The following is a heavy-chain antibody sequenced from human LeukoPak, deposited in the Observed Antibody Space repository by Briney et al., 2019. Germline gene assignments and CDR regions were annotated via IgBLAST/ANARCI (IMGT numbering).Heavy chain of an antibody. CDR3: ARDSRAYCGGDCYSSGWLDP. CDR1: GYSISSGYY. D-gene: IGHD2-21*01. V-gene: IGHV4-38-2*02. J-gene: IGHJ5*02. CDR2: IYHSGST. Sequence: PSETLSLTCTFSGYSISSGYYWGWIRQPPGKGLEWIGSIYHSGSTYYNPSLKSRVTISVDTSKNQFSLKLSSVTAADTAVYYCARDSRAYCGGDCYSSGWLDPWGQGTLVTVSS.